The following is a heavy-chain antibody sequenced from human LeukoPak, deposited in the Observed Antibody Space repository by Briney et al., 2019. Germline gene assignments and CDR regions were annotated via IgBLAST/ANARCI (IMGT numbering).Heavy chain of an antibody. V-gene: IGHV3-20*04. J-gene: IGHJ4*02. CDR2: INWNGGST. CDR3: ARDVYYYDSSGYYYD. D-gene: IGHD3-22*01. Sequence: GGSLRLSCAASGFTFDDYGMSWVRQAPGKGLEWVSGINWNGGSTGYADSVKGRFTISRDNAKNSLYLQMNSLRAEDTALYYCARDVYYYDSSGYYYDWGQGTLVTVSS. CDR1: GFTFDDYG.